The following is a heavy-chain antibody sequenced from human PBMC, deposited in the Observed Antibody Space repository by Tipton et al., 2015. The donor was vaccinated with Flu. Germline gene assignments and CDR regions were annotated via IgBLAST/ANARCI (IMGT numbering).Heavy chain of an antibody. CDR1: EFIFSTYG. CDR3: ARRMSMDV. Sequence: SLRLSCAASEFIFSTYGMHWVRQAPGKGLEWVANINQGGSEKYYVDSVKGRFTISRDNAKNSLYLQMNSLRAEDTAVYYCARRMSMDVWGQGTTVTVSS. V-gene: IGHV3-7*03. J-gene: IGHJ6*02. CDR2: INQGGSEK. D-gene: IGHD2/OR15-2a*01.